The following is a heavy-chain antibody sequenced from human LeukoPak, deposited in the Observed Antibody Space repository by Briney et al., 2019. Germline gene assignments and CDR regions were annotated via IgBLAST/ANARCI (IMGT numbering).Heavy chain of an antibody. CDR3: VKEGAAARPYYQYYMDV. J-gene: IGHJ6*03. Sequence: PGGSLRLSCAASGFTFSSYGMHWVRQAPGKGLEWVAVIWYDGSNTYYADSVKGRFTISRDNSQNTLFLQMNTLRDADTAVYYCVKEGAAARPYYQYYMDVWGIGTTVTVCS. V-gene: IGHV3-33*06. CDR2: IWYDGSNT. CDR1: GFTFSSYG. D-gene: IGHD6-13*01.